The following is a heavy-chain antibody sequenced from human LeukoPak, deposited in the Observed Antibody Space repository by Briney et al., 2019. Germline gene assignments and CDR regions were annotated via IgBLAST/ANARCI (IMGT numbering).Heavy chain of an antibody. Sequence: PGGSLRLSCAASGFTFSSYSMNWVRQAPGKGLEWVSSISSSSSYIYYADSVKGRFTISRDNAKNSLYLQMNSLRAEDTAVYYCARALPNWNYDAFDIWGQGTMVTVSS. D-gene: IGHD1-7*01. CDR3: ARALPNWNYDAFDI. J-gene: IGHJ3*02. CDR1: GFTFSSYS. CDR2: ISSSSSYI. V-gene: IGHV3-21*01.